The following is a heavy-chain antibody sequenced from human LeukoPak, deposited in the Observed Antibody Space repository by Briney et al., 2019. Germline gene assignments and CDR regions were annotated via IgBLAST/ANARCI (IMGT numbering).Heavy chain of an antibody. CDR3: ARDALVIYDSSGYYF. CDR1: GYTFTGYY. Sequence: ASVKVSCKASGYTFTGYYMHWVRQAPGQGLEWMGRISPNSGGTNYAQKFQGRVTMTRDTSTSTAYMELSSLRYNDTAVYYCARDALVIYDSSGYYFWGQGTLVTVSS. J-gene: IGHJ4*02. V-gene: IGHV1-2*06. CDR2: ISPNSGGT. D-gene: IGHD3-22*01.